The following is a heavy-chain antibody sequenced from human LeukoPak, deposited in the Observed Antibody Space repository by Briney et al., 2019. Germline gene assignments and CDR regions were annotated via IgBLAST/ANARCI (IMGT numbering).Heavy chain of an antibody. J-gene: IGHJ4*02. CDR1: GFTVSSNH. CDR2: IYSGGST. V-gene: IGHV3-66*02. Sequence: GGSLRLSCAASGFTVSSNHMSWVRQAPGKGLEWVSVIYSGGSTYYADSVKGRFTISRDNSKNTLYLQMNSLRAEDTAVYYCARDGYSYGYFDYWGQGTLVTVSS. D-gene: IGHD5-18*01. CDR3: ARDGYSYGYFDY.